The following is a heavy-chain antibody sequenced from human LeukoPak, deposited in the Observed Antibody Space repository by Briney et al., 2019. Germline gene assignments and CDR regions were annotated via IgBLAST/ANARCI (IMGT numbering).Heavy chain of an antibody. CDR3: ARDAIDFWSGYPPLDY. Sequence: GGSLRLSCAASGFTFSSYAMGWVRQAPGKGLEWVSSISSSSSYIYYADSVKGRFTISRDNAKNSLYLQMNSLRAEDTAVYYCARDAIDFWSGYPPLDYWGQGTLVTVSS. D-gene: IGHD3-3*01. J-gene: IGHJ4*02. CDR1: GFTFSSYA. V-gene: IGHV3-21*01. CDR2: ISSSSSYI.